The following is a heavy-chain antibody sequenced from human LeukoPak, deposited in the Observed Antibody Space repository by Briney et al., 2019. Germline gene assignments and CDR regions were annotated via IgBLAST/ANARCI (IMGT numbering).Heavy chain of an antibody. J-gene: IGHJ4*02. CDR2: ISYDGSNK. CDR1: GFTFSSYG. D-gene: IGHD3-22*01. Sequence: GGSLRLSCAASGFTFSSYGMHWVRQAPGKGLEWVAVISYDGSNKYYADSVKGRFTISRDNSKNTLYLQMNSLRAEDTAVYYCAKDEEYYYDSSGYYYLGYWGQGTLVTVSS. CDR3: AKDEEYYYDSSGYYYLGY. V-gene: IGHV3-30*18.